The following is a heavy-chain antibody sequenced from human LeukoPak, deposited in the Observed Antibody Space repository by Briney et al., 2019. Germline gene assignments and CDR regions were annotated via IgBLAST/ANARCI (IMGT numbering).Heavy chain of an antibody. D-gene: IGHD3-10*01. J-gene: IGHJ5*02. V-gene: IGHV4-34*01. CDR3: ARSKYYYGSAFNWFDP. CDR2: INHSGST. Sequence: PSETLSLTGAVYGGSFSGYFWSWIRQPPGKGLEWIGEINHSGSTNYNPSLKRRVTISVDTSKNQFSLKLSSVTAADTAVYYCARSKYYYGSAFNWFDPWGQGTLVTVSS. CDR1: GGSFSGYF.